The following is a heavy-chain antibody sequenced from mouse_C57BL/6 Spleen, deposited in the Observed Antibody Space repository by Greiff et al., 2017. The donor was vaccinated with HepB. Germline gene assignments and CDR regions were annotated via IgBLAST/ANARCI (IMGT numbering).Heavy chain of an antibody. CDR1: GFSLTSYG. D-gene: IGHD1-1*01. J-gene: IGHJ3*01. V-gene: IGHV2-5*01. Sequence: VQLQQSGPGLVQPSQSLSITCTVSGFSLTSYGVHWVRQSPGKGLEWLGVIWRGGSTDYNAAFMSRLSITKDNSKSQVFFKMNSLQADDTAIYYCAKNQGYYGSSYVAYWGQGTLVTVSA. CDR3: AKNQGYYGSSYVAY. CDR2: IWRGGST.